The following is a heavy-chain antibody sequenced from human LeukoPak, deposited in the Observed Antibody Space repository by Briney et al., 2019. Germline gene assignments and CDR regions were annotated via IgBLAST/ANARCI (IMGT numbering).Heavy chain of an antibody. D-gene: IGHD1-1*01. CDR1: GGTFSSYA. V-gene: IGHV1-18*01. CDR2: ISAYNGNT. Sequence: ASVKVSCKASGGTFSSYAISWVRQAPGQGLEWMGWISAYNGNTNYAQKLQGRVTMTTDTSTSTAYMELRSLRSDDTAVYYCARGLESSSYYYYYYMDVWGKGTTVTVSS. CDR3: ARGLESSSYYYYYYMDV. J-gene: IGHJ6*03.